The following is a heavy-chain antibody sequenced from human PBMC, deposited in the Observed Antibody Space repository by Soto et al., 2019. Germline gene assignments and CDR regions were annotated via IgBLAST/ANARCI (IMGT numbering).Heavy chain of an antibody. Sequence: EVQLVETGGGLIQPGGSLRLSCAASGFTVSSNYMSWVRQASGKGLEWVSVIYSGGSTYYADSVKGRFTISRDNSKNTLYLLMNSLRAEDTAVYYCARDKRGGRWLQQTNWYFDLWGRGTLVTVSS. CDR3: ARDKRGGRWLQQTNWYFDL. J-gene: IGHJ2*01. V-gene: IGHV3-53*02. CDR1: GFTVSSNY. CDR2: IYSGGST. D-gene: IGHD3-16*01.